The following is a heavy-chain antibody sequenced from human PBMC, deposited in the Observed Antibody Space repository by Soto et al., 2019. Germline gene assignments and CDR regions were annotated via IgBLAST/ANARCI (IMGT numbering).Heavy chain of an antibody. CDR1: GFTFSSYS. J-gene: IGHJ4*02. V-gene: IGHV3-21*01. Sequence: GGSLRLSCAASGFTFSSYSMNWVRQAPGKGLEWVSSISSSSSYIYYADSVKGRFTISRDNAKNSLYLQMNSLRAEDTAVYYCATDSSGWPPFDYWGQGTLVTVSS. CDR3: ATDSSGWPPFDY. D-gene: IGHD6-19*01. CDR2: ISSSSSYI.